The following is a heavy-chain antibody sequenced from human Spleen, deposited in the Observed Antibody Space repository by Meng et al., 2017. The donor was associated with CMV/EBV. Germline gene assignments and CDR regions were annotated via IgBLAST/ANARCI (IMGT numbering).Heavy chain of an antibody. Sequence: SRSHYWAWIRQPPGKGLAWIGHIYCSGTPYYSPSLKSRVTISIDTSKNQFSLKVNSVTAADTAVYYCAREVPSDFWSGFSSNWLDPWGQGTLVTVSS. CDR1: SRSHY. J-gene: IGHJ5*02. V-gene: IGHV4-39*07. CDR2: IYCSGTP. CDR3: AREVPSDFWSGFSSNWLDP. D-gene: IGHD3-3*01.